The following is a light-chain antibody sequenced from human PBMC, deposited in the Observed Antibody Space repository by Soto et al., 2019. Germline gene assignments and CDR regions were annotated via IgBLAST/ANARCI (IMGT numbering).Light chain of an antibody. J-gene: IGLJ1*01. CDR2: EVV. Sequence: QSVLTLTPAASGSPGQPFTISGTGTKNDIGVYDFVSWYQHHPGKAPRLIIYEVVQRPSGVPDRFSGSKSGNTASLTVSGLQAADQADYFSNSYDGSNTYVFGSGTTVTVL. CDR3: NSYDGSNTYV. V-gene: IGLV2-8*01. CDR1: KNDIGVYDF.